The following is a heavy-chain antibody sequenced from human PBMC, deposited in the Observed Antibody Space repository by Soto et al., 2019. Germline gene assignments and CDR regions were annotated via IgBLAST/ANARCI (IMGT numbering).Heavy chain of an antibody. D-gene: IGHD2-21*01. V-gene: IGHV1-69*02. J-gene: IGHJ6*02. CDR3: ARRRYCGTDCYKKCYYGMDV. CDR1: GSTFSSYT. CDR2: IIPVLTVT. Sequence: QVQLVQSGAEVRYPGSSVKISCRASGSTFSSYTVNWVRQAPGQGLEWIGRIIPVLTVTDFARTFKGRVTITADRSAXTXSXXLTGLTSEDKAIYYCARRRYCGTDCYKKCYYGMDVWGQGTTVTVSS.